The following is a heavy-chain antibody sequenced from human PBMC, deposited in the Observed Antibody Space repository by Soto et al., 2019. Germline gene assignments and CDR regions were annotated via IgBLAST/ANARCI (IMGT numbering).Heavy chain of an antibody. D-gene: IGHD3-10*01. CDR2: IIPILGIA. J-gene: IGHJ4*02. Sequence: QVQLVQSGAEVKKPGSSVKVSCKASGGTFSSYTISWVRQAPGQGLEWMGRIIPILGIANYAQKFQGRVTITADKSTSTAYMDLSSLRSEDTAVYYCARDLGGSGSSHQGYWGQGTLDTVSS. CDR1: GGTFSSYT. CDR3: ARDLGGSGSSHQGY. V-gene: IGHV1-69*08.